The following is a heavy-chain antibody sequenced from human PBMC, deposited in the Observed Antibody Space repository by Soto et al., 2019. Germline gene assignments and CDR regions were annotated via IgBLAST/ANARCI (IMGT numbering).Heavy chain of an antibody. D-gene: IGHD2-21*02. V-gene: IGHV1-18*01. J-gene: IGHJ4*02. CDR3: AIDSGRDVTVPGAGFDY. CDR2: TSVSNDIT. Sequence: APVKVFCKTSNYPFSSYGISWVRQAPGQGLEWMGWTSVSNDITEYAQILQGRVTMTTDTSTNTAFMELWSLRSDDTAVYYCAIDSGRDVTVPGAGFDYWGQATQVSVSS. CDR1: NYPFSSYG.